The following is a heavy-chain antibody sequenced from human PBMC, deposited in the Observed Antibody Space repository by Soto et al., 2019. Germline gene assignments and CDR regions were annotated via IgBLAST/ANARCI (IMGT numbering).Heavy chain of an antibody. D-gene: IGHD4-17*01. Sequence: SETLSLTCTVSGGSISSSSYYWSWIRQPPGKGLEWIGYISYSGSTDYNPSLKSRVTISVDTSKNQFSLKLSSVTAADTAVYYCARHRYGDHDDAFDIWGQGTMVTVSS. CDR2: ISYSGST. V-gene: IGHV4-61*05. CDR1: GGSISSSSYY. CDR3: ARHRYGDHDDAFDI. J-gene: IGHJ3*02.